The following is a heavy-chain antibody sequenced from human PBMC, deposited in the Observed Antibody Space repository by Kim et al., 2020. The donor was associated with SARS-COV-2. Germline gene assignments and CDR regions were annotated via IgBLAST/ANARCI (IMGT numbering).Heavy chain of an antibody. V-gene: IGHV4-59*08. CDR3: ARRALGYCSSTRCYEAFDI. Sequence: SETLSLTCTVSGGSISSYYWSWIRQPPGKGLEWIGYIYYSGSTNYNPSLKSRVTISVDTSKNQFSLKLSSVTAADTAVYYCARRALGYCSSTRCYEAFDICGQGTMVTVSS. CDR2: IYYSGST. CDR1: GGSISSYY. D-gene: IGHD2-2*01. J-gene: IGHJ3*02.